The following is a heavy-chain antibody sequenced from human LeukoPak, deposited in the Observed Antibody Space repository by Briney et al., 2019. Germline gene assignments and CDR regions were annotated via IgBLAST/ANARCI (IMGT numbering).Heavy chain of an antibody. CDR1: GGSISSNNW. Sequence: SETLSLTCAVSGGSISSNNWWIWVRQSPEKGLEWIGEIYHDGSTNYNPSLESRVTISMDKSKNQLSLKLNFVTAADTAVYYCARAPSTDEVALYMDVWGKGTTVTVSS. J-gene: IGHJ6*03. CDR3: ARAPSTDEVALYMDV. D-gene: IGHD5-12*01. V-gene: IGHV4-4*02. CDR2: IYHDGST.